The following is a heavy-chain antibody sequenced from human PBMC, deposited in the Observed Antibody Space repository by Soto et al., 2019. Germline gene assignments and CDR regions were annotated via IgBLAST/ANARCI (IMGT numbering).Heavy chain of an antibody. CDR2: INPNSGGT. CDR1: GYTFTGYY. V-gene: IGHV1-2*02. CDR3: ARRRRGGWSTDFDY. Sequence: GASVKVSCKASGYTFTGYYMHWVRQAPGQGLEWMGWINPNSGGTNYAQKFQGRVTMTRDTSISTAYMELSRLRSDDTAVYYCARRRRGGWSTDFDYWGQGTLVTVSS. J-gene: IGHJ4*02. D-gene: IGHD6-19*01.